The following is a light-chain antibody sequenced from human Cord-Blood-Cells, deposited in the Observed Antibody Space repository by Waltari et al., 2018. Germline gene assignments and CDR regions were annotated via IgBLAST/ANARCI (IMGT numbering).Light chain of an antibody. CDR3: QQSYSTPRT. Sequence: DIQWTQSPSSLSASVGDRVTITCRASQSISSYLNWYQQKPGKAPKLLIYAASSLQSGVPSRFSGSGSGTDFTLTISSLQPEDFATYYCQQSYSTPRTFDQGP. CDR1: QSISSY. CDR2: AAS. V-gene: IGKV1-39*01. J-gene: IGKJ1*01.